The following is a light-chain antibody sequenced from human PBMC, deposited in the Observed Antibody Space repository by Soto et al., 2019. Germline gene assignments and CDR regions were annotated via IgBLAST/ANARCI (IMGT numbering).Light chain of an antibody. V-gene: IGKV3-15*01. J-gene: IGKJ1*01. CDR1: QSVSTS. Sequence: EIVMTQSPATLSVSPGETATLSCRASQSVSTSLAWYQQKPGQAPRLLISGASTRATGVPARFSGSGSETEFTLTISSLQSEDFAVYYGQQYNNWWTFGQGTKVEIK. CDR2: GAS. CDR3: QQYNNWWT.